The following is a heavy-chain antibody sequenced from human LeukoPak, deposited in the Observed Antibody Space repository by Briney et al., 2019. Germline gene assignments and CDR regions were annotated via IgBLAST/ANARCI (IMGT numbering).Heavy chain of an antibody. Sequence: SETLSLTCTVSGGSISSYSSSWIRQPAGKGLEWIGRIYTSGSTNYNPSLKSRVTMSIDTSKNQFSLRLSSVTAADTAVYYCARGLPYGSEYFDYWGQGTLVTVSS. CDR3: ARGLPYGSEYFDY. CDR1: GGSISSYS. CDR2: IYTSGST. J-gene: IGHJ4*02. V-gene: IGHV4-4*07. D-gene: IGHD3-10*01.